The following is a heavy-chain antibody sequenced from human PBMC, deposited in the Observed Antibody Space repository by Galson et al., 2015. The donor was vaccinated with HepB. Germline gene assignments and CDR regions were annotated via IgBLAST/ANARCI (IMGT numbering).Heavy chain of an antibody. Sequence: SVKVSCKASGYTFSSYSITWVRQAPGQGLEWMGWISAYNRYTDYAQRFQGRVTMTTDTSTSTAHMELRSLRSDDTAVYYCARGALVVAVGATENNWFDPWGRGTLVTISS. J-gene: IGHJ5*02. D-gene: IGHD2-15*01. CDR3: ARGALVVAVGATENNWFDP. CDR1: GYTFSSYS. V-gene: IGHV1-18*01. CDR2: ISAYNRYT.